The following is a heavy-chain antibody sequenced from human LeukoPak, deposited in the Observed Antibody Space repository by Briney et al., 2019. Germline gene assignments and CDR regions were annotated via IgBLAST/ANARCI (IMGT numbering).Heavy chain of an antibody. D-gene: IGHD4-17*01. CDR1: GGSISSGSYY. V-gene: IGHV4-61*02. CDR3: ARETTVTTAFDY. Sequence: PSETLSLTCTVAGGSISSGSYYWSWIRQPAGKGLEWIGRIYTSGSTNYNPSLKSRVTISVDTSKNQFSLKLSSVTAADTAAYYCARETTVTTAFDYWGQGTLVTVSS. J-gene: IGHJ4*02. CDR2: IYTSGST.